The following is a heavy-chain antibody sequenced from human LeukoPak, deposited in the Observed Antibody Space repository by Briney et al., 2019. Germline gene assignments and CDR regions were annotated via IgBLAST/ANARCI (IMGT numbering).Heavy chain of an antibody. J-gene: IGHJ6*02. V-gene: IGHV3-30-3*01. Sequence: GRSLRLSCAASGFTFSSYAIHWVRQAPGKGPEWVAVISYDGSDKYYADSVKGRFTISRDNSKNTLYLQMNSLRAEDTAVYYCARGPHCSGGSCNGYYYYGMDVWGQGTTVTVSS. CDR2: ISYDGSDK. D-gene: IGHD2-15*01. CDR1: GFTFSSYA. CDR3: ARGPHCSGGSCNGYYYYGMDV.